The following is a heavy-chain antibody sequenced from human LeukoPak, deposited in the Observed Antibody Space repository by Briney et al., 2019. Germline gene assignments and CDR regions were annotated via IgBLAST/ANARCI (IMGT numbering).Heavy chain of an antibody. V-gene: IGHV3-30*02. CDR1: GFMFSSHG. CDR2: IRYDGSNK. CDR3: AXFAYDSTGYYAGFDY. D-gene: IGHD3-22*01. Sequence: PGGSLRLSCAASGFMFSSHGMHWVRQAPGKGLEWVAFIRYDGSNKYYADSVKGRFTISRDNSKNTMYLQMNSLRAEDTTVYYCAXFAYDSTGYYAGFDYWGQGTLVTVSS. J-gene: IGHJ4*02.